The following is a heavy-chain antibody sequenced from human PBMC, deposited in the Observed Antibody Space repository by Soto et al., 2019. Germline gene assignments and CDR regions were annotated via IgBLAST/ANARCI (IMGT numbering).Heavy chain of an antibody. Sequence: PGGSLQHFCSDSGFTFSNVWMSWVCQAPSTGVEWIGRIKSKTDDGTTDNTAPEKCRFTISRDDSKNTLYLQMISLKTEDTAVYYCTTDRVVVVVAAPSDYYYYGMDVWGQGT. CDR2: IKSKTDDGTT. V-gene: IGHV3-15*01. D-gene: IGHD2-15*01. J-gene: IGHJ6*02. CDR1: GFTFSNVW. CDR3: TTDRVVVVVAAPSDYYYYGMDV.